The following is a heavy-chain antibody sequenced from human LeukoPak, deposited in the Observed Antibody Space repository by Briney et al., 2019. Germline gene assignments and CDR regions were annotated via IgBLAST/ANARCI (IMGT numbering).Heavy chain of an antibody. CDR1: GGSISSYY. CDR2: IYTSGST. V-gene: IGHV4-4*07. J-gene: IGHJ4*02. D-gene: IGHD3-22*01. CDR3: ARVDYDSSGYPFDY. Sequence: SETLSLTCTVSGGSISSYYWSWIRQPAGKGLEWIGRIYTSGSTNYNPSLKSRVTMSVDTSKNQFSLKLSSMTAADTAVYYCARVDYDSSGYPFDYWGQGTLVTVSS.